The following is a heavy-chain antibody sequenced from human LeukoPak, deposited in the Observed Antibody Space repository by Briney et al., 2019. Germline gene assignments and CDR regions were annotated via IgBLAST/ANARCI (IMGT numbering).Heavy chain of an antibody. V-gene: IGHV3-74*01. Sequence: PGGSLRLSCAASGFTFNSYWMHWVRQVPGKGLVWVSRINSDGSGTSDADFVKGRFTISRDNSKNTLYLQMNSLRAEDTAMYYCARDRLTNDAFDIWGQGTMATVSS. CDR2: INSDGSGT. D-gene: IGHD2-8*01. J-gene: IGHJ3*02. CDR1: GFTFNSYW. CDR3: ARDRLTNDAFDI.